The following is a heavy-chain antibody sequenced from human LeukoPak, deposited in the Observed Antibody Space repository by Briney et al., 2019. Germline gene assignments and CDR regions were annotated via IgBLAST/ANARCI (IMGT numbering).Heavy chain of an antibody. Sequence: GGSLRLSCAASGFTFSNSWMSWVRQAPGKGLEWVANIKQDGSEKYYVDSVKGRFTISRDNAKNSLYLQMNSLRAEDTAVYYCARNLPSVAAAGTDYWGQGTLVTVSS. V-gene: IGHV3-7*01. CDR3: ARNLPSVAAAGTDY. D-gene: IGHD6-13*01. CDR2: IKQDGSEK. J-gene: IGHJ4*02. CDR1: GFTFSNSW.